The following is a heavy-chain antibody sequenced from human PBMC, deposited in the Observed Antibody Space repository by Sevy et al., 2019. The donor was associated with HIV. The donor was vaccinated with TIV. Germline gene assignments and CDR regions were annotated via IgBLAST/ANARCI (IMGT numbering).Heavy chain of an antibody. CDR2: INSDGSST. V-gene: IGHV3-74*01. CDR3: ERLRYCSSTSCYNYYGADAFDI. J-gene: IGHJ3*02. Sequence: GGSLRLSCAASGFTFSSYWMHWVRQAPGKGLVWVSRINSDGSSTSYADSVKGRFTISRDNAKNTLYLQMNSLRAEDTTVYYCERLRYCSSTSCYNYYGADAFDIWGQGTMVTVSS. D-gene: IGHD2-2*02. CDR1: GFTFSSYW.